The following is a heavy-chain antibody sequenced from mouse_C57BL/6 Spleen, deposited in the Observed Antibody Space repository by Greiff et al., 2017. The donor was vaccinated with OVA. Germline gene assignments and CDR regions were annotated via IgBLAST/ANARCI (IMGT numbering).Heavy chain of an antibody. V-gene: IGHV1-82*01. CDR3: ARDSSGYYVDY. J-gene: IGHJ2*01. Sequence: VKLVESGPELVKPGASVKISCKASGYAFSSSWMNWVKQRPGKGLEWIGRIYPGDGDTNYNGKFKGKATLTADKSSSTAYMQLSSLTSEDSAVYFCARDSSGYYVDYWGQGTTLTVSS. CDR2: IYPGDGDT. CDR1: GYAFSSSW. D-gene: IGHD3-2*02.